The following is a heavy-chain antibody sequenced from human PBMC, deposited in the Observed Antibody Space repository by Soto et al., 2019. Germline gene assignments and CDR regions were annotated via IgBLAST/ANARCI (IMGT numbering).Heavy chain of an antibody. D-gene: IGHD3-22*01. CDR3: PNLDYYDI. V-gene: IGHV3-23*01. J-gene: IGHJ4*02. Sequence: GGSLRLSCEASGFTYSNYRMTRAQPAAEKWLEWVLTISGGGGNAEYADSVKGTFTICRDNSHNTLNLKMNTLGAADTAVYYCPNLDYYDIGGPGTLI. CDR1: GFTYSNYR. CDR2: ISGGGGNA.